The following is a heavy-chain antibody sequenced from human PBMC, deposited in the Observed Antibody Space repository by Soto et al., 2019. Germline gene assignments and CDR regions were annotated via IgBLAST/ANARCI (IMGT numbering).Heavy chain of an antibody. CDR3: AKDQGSSWYDIDY. D-gene: IGHD6-13*01. V-gene: IGHV3-23*01. CDR1: GFTFSNYA. J-gene: IGHJ4*02. Sequence: EVQLLESGGGLVQPGGSLRLSCAASGFTFSNYAVTWVRQAPGKGREWVSTISGSGGSTYYADSVKGRFTISRDNSKNTVYLETNSLRAEDTAVYYCAKDQGSSWYDIDYWGQGTLVTVSS. CDR2: ISGSGGST.